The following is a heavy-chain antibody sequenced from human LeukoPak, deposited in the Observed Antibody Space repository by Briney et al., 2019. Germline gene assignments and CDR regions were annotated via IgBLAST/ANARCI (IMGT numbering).Heavy chain of an antibody. CDR1: GGSISSGGYY. D-gene: IGHD2-21*02. V-gene: IGHV4-31*03. Sequence: ASETLSLTCTVSGGSISSGGYYWSWIRQHPGKGLEWIGYIYYSGSTYYNPSLKSRVTISVDTSKNQFSLKLSSVTAADTAVYYCARVKRYCGGDCSDAFDIWGQGTMVTVSS. CDR2: IYYSGST. CDR3: ARVKRYCGGDCSDAFDI. J-gene: IGHJ3*02.